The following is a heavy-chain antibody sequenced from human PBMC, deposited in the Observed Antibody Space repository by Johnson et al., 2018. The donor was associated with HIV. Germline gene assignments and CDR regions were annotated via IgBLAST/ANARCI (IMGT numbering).Heavy chain of an antibody. CDR1: GFTFSSYA. CDR3: ARPGGDPLTDDAFDI. CDR2: ISNSGSTI. D-gene: IGHD1-1*01. V-gene: IGHV3-48*04. Sequence: VQLVESGGGVVQPGRSLRLSCAASGFTFSSYAMHWVRQAPGKGLEWISYISNSGSTIYYADSVKGRFTISRDNAKNLLYLQWNSLRAEDTAVYYCARPGGDPLTDDAFDIWGQGTMVTVSS. J-gene: IGHJ3*02.